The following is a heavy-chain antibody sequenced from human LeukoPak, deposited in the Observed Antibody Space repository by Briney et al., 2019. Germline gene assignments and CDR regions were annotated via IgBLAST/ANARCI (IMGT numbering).Heavy chain of an antibody. CDR1: GFTFSSYA. Sequence: SGGSLRLSCAASGFTFSSYAMTWVRQAPGKGLEWVSGISGSGGSTYHADSVKGRFTISRENSKNTLYLQTNSLRAEDTAVYYCAKGRDGYNSAFDIWGQGTMVTVSS. CDR3: AKGRDGYNSAFDI. CDR2: ISGSGGST. J-gene: IGHJ3*02. V-gene: IGHV3-23*01. D-gene: IGHD5-24*01.